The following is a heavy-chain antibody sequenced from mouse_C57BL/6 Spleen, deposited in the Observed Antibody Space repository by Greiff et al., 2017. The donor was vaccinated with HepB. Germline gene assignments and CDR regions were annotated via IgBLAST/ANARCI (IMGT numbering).Heavy chain of an antibody. CDR2: INPNYGTT. CDR3: ERRDYGNYDYYAMDY. J-gene: IGHJ4*01. V-gene: IGHV1-39*01. CDR1: GYSFTDYN. Sequence: VQLQQSGPELVKPGASVKISCKASGYSFTDYNMNWVKQSNGKSLEWIGVINPNYGTTSYNQKFKGKATLTVDQSSSTAYMQLNSLTSEDSAVYYGERRDYGNYDYYAMDYWGQGTSVTVSS. D-gene: IGHD2-1*01.